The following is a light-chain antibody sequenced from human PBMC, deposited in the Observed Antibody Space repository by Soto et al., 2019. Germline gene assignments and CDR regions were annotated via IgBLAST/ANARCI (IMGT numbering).Light chain of an antibody. CDR3: QTWATGFHVV. CDR1: SGHSSYA. Sequence: QSVLTQSPSASASLGASVNLTCTLSSGHSSYAIAWHQQQPETGPRYLMKVSSDGSHTKGDGIPDRFSGSSSGAERYLTISSLQSEDEGDYYCQTWATGFHVVFGGGTKVTVL. J-gene: IGLJ2*01. CDR2: VSSDGSH. V-gene: IGLV4-69*01.